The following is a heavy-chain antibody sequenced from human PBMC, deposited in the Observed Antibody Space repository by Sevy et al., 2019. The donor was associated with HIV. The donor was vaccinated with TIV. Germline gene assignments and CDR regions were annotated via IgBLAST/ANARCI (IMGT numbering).Heavy chain of an antibody. Sequence: GGSLRLSCAASGFTFSSYSMNWVRHAPGKGLEWVSYISSSSSTIYYADSVKGRFTISRDNAKNSLYLQMNSLRDEDTAVYYCARGIWSSSWYEYFDLWGRGTLVTVSS. J-gene: IGHJ2*01. CDR3: ARGIWSSSWYEYFDL. CDR2: ISSSSSTI. CDR1: GFTFSSYS. V-gene: IGHV3-48*02. D-gene: IGHD6-13*01.